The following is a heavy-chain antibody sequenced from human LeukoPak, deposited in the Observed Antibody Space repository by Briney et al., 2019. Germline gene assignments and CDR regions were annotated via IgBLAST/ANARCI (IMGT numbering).Heavy chain of an antibody. CDR1: GYTFTGYY. J-gene: IGHJ3*02. Sequence: ASVKVSCKASGYTFTGYYMHWVRQAPGQGLEWMGWIDPKSGGTNYAQKFQGRVTMTRDTSISTAYMELSRLRSDDTAVYYCARRGQLVGVINAFDIWGQGTTVTVSS. CDR3: ARRGQLVGVINAFDI. CDR2: IDPKSGGT. V-gene: IGHV1-2*02. D-gene: IGHD6-6*01.